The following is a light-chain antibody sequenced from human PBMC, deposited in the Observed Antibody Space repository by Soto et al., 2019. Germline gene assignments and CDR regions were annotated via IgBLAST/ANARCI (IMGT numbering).Light chain of an antibody. Sequence: QSALTQPASVSGSPGQSITISCTGTSSDLGGYNYVSWYQQHPGKAPKLMIYDVSHRPSGVSNRFSGSKSGNTASLTISGLQAGDEADYYCSSYTSSSTYVFGTGTKVTVL. V-gene: IGLV2-14*01. CDR1: SSDLGGYNY. CDR3: SSYTSSSTYV. CDR2: DVS. J-gene: IGLJ1*01.